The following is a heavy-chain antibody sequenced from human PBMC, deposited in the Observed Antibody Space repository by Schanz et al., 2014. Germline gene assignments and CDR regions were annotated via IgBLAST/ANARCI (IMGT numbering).Heavy chain of an antibody. CDR3: AAPTILAD. CDR2: ISSGGNTI. Sequence: EVQLVESGGGLVQPGESLRLSCAVSGFSFSSYSMSWVRQAPGEGLEWIAYISSGGNTIYYADSVKGRFPISRDNAKRSLYLQMNRLRNEDTAVYYCAAPTILADWGQGTLVAVSS. V-gene: IGHV3-48*02. J-gene: IGHJ4*02. CDR1: GFSFSSYS. D-gene: IGHD3-3*01.